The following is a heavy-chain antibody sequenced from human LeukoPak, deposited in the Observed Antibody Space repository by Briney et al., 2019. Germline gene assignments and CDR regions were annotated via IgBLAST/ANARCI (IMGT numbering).Heavy chain of an antibody. D-gene: IGHD3-10*01. CDR2: IIPIFGTA. J-gene: IGHJ4*02. Sequence: ASVKVSCKASGGTFSSYAISWVRQAPGQGLEWMGGIIPIFGTANYAQKFQGRVTITTDESTSTAYMELSSLRSEDTAVYYCARSVGITMVRGVIFAPFDYWGQGTLVTVSS. CDR1: GGTFSSYA. V-gene: IGHV1-69*05. CDR3: ARSVGITMVRGVIFAPFDY.